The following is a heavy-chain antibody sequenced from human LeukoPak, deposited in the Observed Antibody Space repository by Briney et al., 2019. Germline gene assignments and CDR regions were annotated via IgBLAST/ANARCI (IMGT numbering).Heavy chain of an antibody. V-gene: IGHV4-30-2*01. J-gene: IGHJ5*02. CDR3: ARGQLGYCSSTSCLKNWFDP. Sequence: PSETLSLTCTVSGGSISSGGYYWSWIRQPPGKGLEWIGYIYHSGSTYYNPSLKSRVTISVDRSKNQFSLKLSSVTAADTAVYYCARGQLGYCSSTSCLKNWFDPWGQGTLVTVSS. CDR2: IYHSGST. CDR1: GGSISSGGYY. D-gene: IGHD2-2*01.